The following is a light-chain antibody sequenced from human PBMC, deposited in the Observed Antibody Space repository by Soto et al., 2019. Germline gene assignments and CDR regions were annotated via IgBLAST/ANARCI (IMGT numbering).Light chain of an antibody. V-gene: IGKV3-15*01. J-gene: IGKJ1*01. CDR2: GAS. Sequence: EIVMTQSPATLSVSPGERATLSCRASQSVSSNLAWYQQKPGQAPRLLIYGASTRATGIPASFSGSGSGTKFTLTISRLQSEDFAVYYCQQYNNWPVTFGQGTKVDIK. CDR3: QQYNNWPVT. CDR1: QSVSSN.